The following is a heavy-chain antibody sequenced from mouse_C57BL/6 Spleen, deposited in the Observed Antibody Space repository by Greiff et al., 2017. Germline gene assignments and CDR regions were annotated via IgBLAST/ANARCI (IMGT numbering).Heavy chain of an antibody. D-gene: IGHD1-1*01. J-gene: IGHJ1*03. Sequence: VQLQQPGAELVKPGASVKLSCKASGYTFTSYWMHWVKQRPGQGLEWIGMIHPNSGSTNYNEKFKSKGTLTVDKSSSTAYMQLSSLTSEDSAVYYCARQDYYCSSHWYFDVWGTGTTVTVSS. CDR3: ARQDYYCSSHWYFDV. CDR1: GYTFTSYW. CDR2: IHPNSGST. V-gene: IGHV1-64*01.